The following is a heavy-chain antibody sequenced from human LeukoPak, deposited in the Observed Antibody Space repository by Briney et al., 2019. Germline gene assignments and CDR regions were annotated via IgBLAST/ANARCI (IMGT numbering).Heavy chain of an antibody. D-gene: IGHD2-2*01. CDR3: ARAGTCSSTSCDGGIEY. CDR1: GFAFSNYN. V-gene: IGHV3-21*06. Sequence: GGSLRLSRAASGFAFSNYNMKWVRQAPGKGLEWVSFISTTSTYIYYADSVKGRFTVSRDNSKNLLYLQMDSLRVEDTAVYYCARAGTCSSTSCDGGIEYWGQGTLVTVSS. J-gene: IGHJ4*02. CDR2: ISTTSTYI.